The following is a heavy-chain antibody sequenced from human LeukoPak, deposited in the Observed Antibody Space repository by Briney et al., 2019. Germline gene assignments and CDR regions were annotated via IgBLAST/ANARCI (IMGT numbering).Heavy chain of an antibody. CDR2: INPSGGST. V-gene: IGHV1-46*01. J-gene: IGHJ4*02. D-gene: IGHD3-22*01. Sequence: ASVKVSCKASGYTFTNYHMHWVRQAPGQGLEWMGIINPSGGSTTYAQKFQGRVTITRDMSTNTVYMELSSLRSDDTAVYYCARDWVSYDSSGFYVNFAYWGQGTLVTVSS. CDR1: GYTFTNYH. CDR3: ARDWVSYDSSGFYVNFAY.